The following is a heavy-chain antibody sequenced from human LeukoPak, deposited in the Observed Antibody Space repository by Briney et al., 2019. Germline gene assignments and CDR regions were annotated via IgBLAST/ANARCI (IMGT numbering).Heavy chain of an antibody. J-gene: IGHJ4*02. V-gene: IGHV3-7*01. D-gene: IGHD7-27*01. CDR1: GFTFSSYS. Sequence: GGSLRLSCAASGFTFSSYSMNWVRQAPGKGLEFVAHTNQNGDEKYYVDSVKGRFTISRDNAKNSVYLQMKSLRAEDTAIYYCVTGVGYWGQGTLVTVSS. CDR2: TNQNGDEK. CDR3: VTGVGY.